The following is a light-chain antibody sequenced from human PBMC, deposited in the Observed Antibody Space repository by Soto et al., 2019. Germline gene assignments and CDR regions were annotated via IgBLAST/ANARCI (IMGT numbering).Light chain of an antibody. CDR3: QHYNSYSEA. CDR2: KVS. V-gene: IGKV1-5*03. J-gene: IGKJ1*01. Sequence: DIQMTQSPSTLSASLVDRVTITCXVSQNFSECLAWYQQKPGKAPNLLIYKVSNLQSGVPSRFSGSGSGTEFTLTISSLQPDDFATYYCQHYNSYSEAFGQGTKVDIK. CDR1: QNFSEC.